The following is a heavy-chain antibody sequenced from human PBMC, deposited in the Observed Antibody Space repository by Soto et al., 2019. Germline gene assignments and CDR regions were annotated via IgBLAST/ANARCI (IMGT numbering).Heavy chain of an antibody. J-gene: IGHJ4*02. CDR2: INPSGGST. CDR3: AIFPAIAAAGNVHDY. CDR1: GYTFTSYY. D-gene: IGHD6-13*01. Sequence: ASVKVSCKASGYTFTSYYMHWVRQAPGQGLEWMGIINPSGGSTSYAQKFQGRVTMTRDTSTSTVYMELSSLRSEDTAVYYCAIFPAIAAAGNVHDYWGQGTLVTVSS. V-gene: IGHV1-46*01.